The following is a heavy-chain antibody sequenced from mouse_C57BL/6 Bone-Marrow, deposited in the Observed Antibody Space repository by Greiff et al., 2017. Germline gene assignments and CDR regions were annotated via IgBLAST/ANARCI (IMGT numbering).Heavy chain of an antibody. J-gene: IGHJ2*01. D-gene: IGHD5-1*01. CDR3: ARRGGPNYFDY. V-gene: IGHV1-50*01. Sequence: QVHVKQPGAELVKPGASVKLSCKASGYTFTSYWMQWVKQRPGQGLEWIGEIDPSDSYTNYNQKFKGKATLTVDTSSSTAYMQLSSLTSEDSAVYYCARRGGPNYFDYWGQGTTLTVSS. CDR2: IDPSDSYT. CDR1: GYTFTSYW.